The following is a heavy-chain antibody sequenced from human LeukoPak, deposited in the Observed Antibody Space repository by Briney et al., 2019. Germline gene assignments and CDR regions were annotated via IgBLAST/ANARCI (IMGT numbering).Heavy chain of an antibody. CDR3: ARDPQTGYDHSFDY. CDR1: GYTFTGYY. CDR2: INPNSGGT. J-gene: IGHJ4*02. V-gene: IGHV1-2*02. Sequence: ASVTVSCKASGYTFTGYYMHWLRQAPGQGLEWMGWINPNSGGTNYAQKFQGRVTMTRDTSISTAYMELSRLRSDDTAVYYCARDPQTGYDHSFDYWGQGTLVTVSS. D-gene: IGHD5-12*01.